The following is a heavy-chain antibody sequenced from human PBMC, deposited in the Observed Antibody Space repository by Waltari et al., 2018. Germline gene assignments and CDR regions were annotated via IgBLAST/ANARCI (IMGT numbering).Heavy chain of an antibody. J-gene: IGHJ6*03. D-gene: IGHD2-2*01. Sequence: QLQLQESGPGLVKPSETLSLTCTVSGGSISSSSYYWGWIRQPPGKGLEWIGSIYYSGSTYYNPSLKSRVTISVDTSKNQFSLKLSSVTAADTAVYYCASLGPICSSTSCYAWGFNYYYYMDVWGKGTTVTVSS. CDR1: GGSISSSSYY. V-gene: IGHV4-39*01. CDR2: IYYSGST. CDR3: ASLGPICSSTSCYAWGFNYYYYMDV.